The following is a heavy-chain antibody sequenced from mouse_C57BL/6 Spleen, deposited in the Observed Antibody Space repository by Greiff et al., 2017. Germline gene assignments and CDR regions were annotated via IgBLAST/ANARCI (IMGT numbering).Heavy chain of an antibody. V-gene: IGHV1-50*01. CDR1: GYTFTSYW. J-gene: IGHJ4*01. D-gene: IGHD1-1*02. CDR2: IDPSDSYT. Sequence: QVQLQQPGAELVKPGASVKLSCKASGYTFTSYWMQWVKQRPGQGLEWIGEIDPSDSYTNYNQKFKGKATLTVDTSSSTAYMQLSSLTSEDSAVYYCARTPYGYHAMDYWGQGTSVTVSS. CDR3: ARTPYGYHAMDY.